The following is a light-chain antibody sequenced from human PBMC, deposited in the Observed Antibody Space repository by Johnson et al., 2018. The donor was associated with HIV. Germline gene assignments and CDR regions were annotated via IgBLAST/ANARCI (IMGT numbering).Light chain of an antibody. J-gene: IGLJ1*01. Sequence: QSVLTQPPSVSAAPGQKVNISCSGSSSNIGNNYVSWYQQLPGTAPKLLIYEKNKRPSGIPDRFSASKSGTSATLGITGLQTGDEAYYYCGTWDSSLSAHYVFGTGTKVTVL. V-gene: IGLV1-51*02. CDR1: SSNIGNNY. CDR3: GTWDSSLSAHYV. CDR2: EKN.